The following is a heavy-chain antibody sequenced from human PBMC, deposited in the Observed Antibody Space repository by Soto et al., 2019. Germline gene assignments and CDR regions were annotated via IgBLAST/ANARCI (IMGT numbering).Heavy chain of an antibody. V-gene: IGHV4-34*01. CDR1: GGSFSGYY. CDR2: INHSGST. J-gene: IGHJ6*02. Sequence: PSWTLYLTCAVYGGSFSGYYRSWIRKPPGKGLEWIGEINHSGSTNYNPSLKSRVTISVDTSKNQFSLKLSSVTAADTAVYYCASSSGGYYYYCYGMDVWGQGTTVTVSS. CDR3: ASSSGGYYYYCYGMDV.